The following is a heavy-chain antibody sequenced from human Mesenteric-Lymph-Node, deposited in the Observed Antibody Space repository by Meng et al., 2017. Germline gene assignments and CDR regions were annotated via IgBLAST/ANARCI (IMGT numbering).Heavy chain of an antibody. Sequence: QVRLRGSGAGLVKPSQPLSLTCTVSGGSISSGGYYWSWIRQHPGKGLGWIGYIYYSGSTYYNPSLKSRVTISVDTSKNQFSLKLTSVTAADTAVYYCARRGSWYAYFDDWGQGALVTVSS. J-gene: IGHJ4*02. CDR2: IYYSGST. CDR3: ARRGSWYAYFDD. V-gene: IGHV4-31*03. CDR1: GGSISSGGYY. D-gene: IGHD6-13*01.